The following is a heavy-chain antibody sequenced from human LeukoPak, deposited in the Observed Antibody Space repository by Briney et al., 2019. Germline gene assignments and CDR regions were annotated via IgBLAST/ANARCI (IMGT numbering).Heavy chain of an antibody. Sequence: TSETLFLTCTASGASVSSSNYYWGWIRQPPGKGLEWIGNIFYDGNTFYTPSLKSRISISVDTSKNQFSLRLTSVTAADTAIYYCARYGVPYYFDFGGQGTLVTVSS. D-gene: IGHD2-8*01. CDR2: IFYDGNT. CDR1: GASVSSSNYY. V-gene: IGHV4-39*01. CDR3: ARYGVPYYFDF. J-gene: IGHJ4*02.